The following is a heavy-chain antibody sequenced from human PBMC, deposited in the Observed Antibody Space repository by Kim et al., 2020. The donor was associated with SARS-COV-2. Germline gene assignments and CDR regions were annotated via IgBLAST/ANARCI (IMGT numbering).Heavy chain of an antibody. V-gene: IGHV4-59*13. CDR1: GGSIMSYY. CDR3: ARVGNSGYDWDPYFDY. D-gene: IGHD5-12*01. CDR2: IYYSGST. Sequence: SETLSLTCTVSGGSIMSYYWSWIRQPPGKGLEWIGYIYYSGSTNYNPSLKSRVTISVDTSKNQFSLKLSSVTSADTAVYYCARVGNSGYDWDPYFDYWGQGTLVTVSS. J-gene: IGHJ4*02.